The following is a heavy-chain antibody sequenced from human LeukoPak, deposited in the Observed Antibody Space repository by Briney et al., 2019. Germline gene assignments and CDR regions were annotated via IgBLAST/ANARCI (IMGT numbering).Heavy chain of an antibody. CDR1: GFTFSNYW. Sequence: GGSLRLSCAASGFTFSNYWMSWVRQAPGKGLEWVANIKQDGSEQYYVDSVKGRFTISRDNAKNSLHLQMNSLRVEDTAVYYCARDRVGLRSPWNYWGQGTLVTVSS. CDR2: IKQDGSEQ. CDR3: ARDRVGLRSPWNY. V-gene: IGHV3-7*01. D-gene: IGHD5-12*01. J-gene: IGHJ4*02.